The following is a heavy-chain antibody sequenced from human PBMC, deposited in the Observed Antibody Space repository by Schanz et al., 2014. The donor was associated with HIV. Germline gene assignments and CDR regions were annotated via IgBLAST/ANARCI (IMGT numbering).Heavy chain of an antibody. V-gene: IGHV1-8*01. Sequence: QVQLVQSGAEVKKPGASVKVSCKASGYSFTSYDIYWVRQATGQGLEWMGWMNPNSGNTGYAQKFQGRVTLTRNTSISTAYMELSSLRSDDTAVYYCARMSPSSTSYGDAFDVWGQGTTVTVSS. J-gene: IGHJ3*01. D-gene: IGHD2-2*01. CDR3: ARMSPSSTSYGDAFDV. CDR1: GYSFTSYD. CDR2: MNPNSGNT.